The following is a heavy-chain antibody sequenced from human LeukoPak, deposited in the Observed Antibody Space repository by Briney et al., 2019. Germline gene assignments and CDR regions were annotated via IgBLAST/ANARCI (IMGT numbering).Heavy chain of an antibody. Sequence: ASVKVSCKASGYTFTSYYMHWVRQAPGQGLEWMGIINPSGGSTSYAQKFQGRVTMTRDTSTSTVYMELSSLRSEDTPVYYCARSRWLVYYFDYWGQGTLVTVSS. CDR2: INPSGGST. CDR1: GYTFTSYY. D-gene: IGHD6-19*01. V-gene: IGHV1-46*01. J-gene: IGHJ4*02. CDR3: ARSRWLVYYFDY.